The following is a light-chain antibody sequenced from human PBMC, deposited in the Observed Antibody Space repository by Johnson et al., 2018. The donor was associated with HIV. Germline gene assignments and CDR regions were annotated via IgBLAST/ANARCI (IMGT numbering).Light chain of an antibody. CDR3: AAWDDSLNGPPYV. CDR1: SCDIGINY. Sequence: QSVLTQPPSVSAALGQKVTISYSRNSCDIGINYVSWFQQLPGTAPKLLIYDNDKRPSGIPDRFSGSKSGTSASLAISGLQSEAEADYYCAAWDDSLNGPPYVFGTGTKVTVL. CDR2: DND. V-gene: IGLV1-51*01. J-gene: IGLJ1*01.